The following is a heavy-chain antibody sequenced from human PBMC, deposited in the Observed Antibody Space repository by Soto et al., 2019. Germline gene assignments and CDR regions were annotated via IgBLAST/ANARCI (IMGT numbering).Heavy chain of an antibody. CDR2: IFSNDKK. V-gene: IGHV2-26*01. Sequence: SGPTLVNPTETLTLTCTVSGFSLSNARMGVSWIRQPPGKALEWLAHIFSNDKKSYSTSLKSRLTISKDTSKSQVVLTMTNMDPVDTATYYCARMGEDSSGWTHFDYWGQGTLVTVSS. D-gene: IGHD6-19*01. J-gene: IGHJ4*02. CDR3: ARMGEDSSGWTHFDY. CDR1: GFSLSNARMG.